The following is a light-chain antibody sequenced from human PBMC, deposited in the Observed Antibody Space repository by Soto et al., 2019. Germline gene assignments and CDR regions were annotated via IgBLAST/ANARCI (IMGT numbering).Light chain of an antibody. V-gene: IGLV2-14*03. CDR3: SSYTSSSTGV. Sequence: QSALTQPASVSGSPGQSITISCTGTSSDVGGYNYVSWYQQHPGKAPQLMIYDVSNRPSGVSNRFSGSKSGNTASLTISGLPAEDEADYYCSSYTSSSTGVFGTGTKLTVL. J-gene: IGLJ1*01. CDR1: SSDVGGYNY. CDR2: DVS.